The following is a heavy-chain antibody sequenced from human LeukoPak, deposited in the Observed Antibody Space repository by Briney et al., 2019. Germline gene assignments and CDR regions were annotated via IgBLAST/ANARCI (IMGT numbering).Heavy chain of an antibody. CDR3: ARASSGYYWDFDY. D-gene: IGHD3-22*01. CDR1: GDSISSYNYF. V-gene: IGHV4-39*01. CDR2: IYYRGNT. J-gene: IGHJ4*02. Sequence: SETLSLTCTVSGDSISSYNYFWGWMPQPPGKGLEWVGSIYYRGNTYYNPSIKSRVTLSADTSKNQFSLKVTSVTAADTAVYYCARASSGYYWDFDYWGQGALVTVSS.